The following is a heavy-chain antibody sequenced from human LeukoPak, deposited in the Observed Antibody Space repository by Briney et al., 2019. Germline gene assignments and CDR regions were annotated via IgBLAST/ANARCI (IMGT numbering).Heavy chain of an antibody. V-gene: IGHV3-30-3*01. D-gene: IGHD3-3*01. CDR1: GFTFSSYA. CDR3: AREWESGLPGIWSGMD. CDR2: ISYDGSNK. J-gene: IGHJ4*02. Sequence: GGSLRLSCAASGFTFSSYAMHWVRQAPGKGLEWVAVISYDGSNKYYADSVKGRFTISRDNSKNTLYLQMNSLRSDDTAVYYCAREWESGLPGIWSGMDWGQGTLVTVSS.